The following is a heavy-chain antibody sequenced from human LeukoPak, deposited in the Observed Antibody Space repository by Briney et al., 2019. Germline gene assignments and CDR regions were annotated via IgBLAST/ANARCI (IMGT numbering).Heavy chain of an antibody. V-gene: IGHV4-59*01. CDR2: IYYSGST. CDR1: GGSISSYY. CDR3: ARGNNY. J-gene: IGHJ4*02. Sequence: SETLSLTCTVSGGSISSYYWSWIRQSPGKGLEWIGYIYYSGSTSYNPSLKSRVTISVDTSKNQFSLRLSSVTAADTVMYYCARGNNYWGQGILVTVSS. D-gene: IGHD2/OR15-2a*01.